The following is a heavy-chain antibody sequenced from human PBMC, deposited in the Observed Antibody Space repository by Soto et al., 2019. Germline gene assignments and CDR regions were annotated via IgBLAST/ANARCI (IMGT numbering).Heavy chain of an antibody. Sequence: GGSLRLSCAASGFTVSTNYMSWVRQAPGKGLEWVSVIYSGGTTYYADFVKGRFTISRDSPKNTLHLQMNSLRAEDTAVYYCAKDRGYGDYYFEYWGQGTLVTVSS. CDR1: GFTVSTNY. J-gene: IGHJ4*02. D-gene: IGHD4-17*01. CDR2: IYSGGTT. CDR3: AKDRGYGDYYFEY. V-gene: IGHV3-66*01.